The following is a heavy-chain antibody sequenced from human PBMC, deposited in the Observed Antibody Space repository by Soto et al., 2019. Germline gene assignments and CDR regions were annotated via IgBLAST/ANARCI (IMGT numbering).Heavy chain of an antibody. CDR3: ASSSYCSSTSCYGRRYYYYYGMDV. D-gene: IGHD2-2*01. CDR2: INHGGST. CDR1: GGSFSGYC. V-gene: IGHV4-34*01. Sequence: QVQLQQWGAGLLKPSETLSLTCAVYGGSFSGYCWSWIRQPPGQGLEWIGEINHGGSTNYNPSLKSRVTRSVDTSQNQLSLKMSSVTAADTAVYYCASSSYCSSTSCYGRRYYYYYGMDVWGQGTRVTVSS. J-gene: IGHJ6*02.